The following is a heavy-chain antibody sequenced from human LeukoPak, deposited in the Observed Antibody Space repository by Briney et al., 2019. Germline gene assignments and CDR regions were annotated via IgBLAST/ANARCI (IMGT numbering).Heavy chain of an antibody. D-gene: IGHD2-2*01. CDR1: GYTFTGYY. J-gene: IGHJ4*02. Sequence: ASVKVSCKASGYTFTGYYIHWVRQAPGQGLEWMGWINPNGGGTDYTQKFQGRVTMTRDTSTSTAYMELNRLTSDDTAVYYCAREANYCSTTSCPLFGYWGQGTLVTVSS. CDR2: INPNGGGT. CDR3: AREANYCSTTSCPLFGY. V-gene: IGHV1-2*02.